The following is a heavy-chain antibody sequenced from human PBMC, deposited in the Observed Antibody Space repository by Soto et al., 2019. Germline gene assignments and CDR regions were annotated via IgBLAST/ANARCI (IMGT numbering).Heavy chain of an antibody. D-gene: IGHD1-7*01. V-gene: IGHV3-23*01. CDR3: AIQELELLDAFDI. Sequence: GGSLRLSCAASGFTFSSYAMSWVRQAPGKGLEWVSAISGSGGSTYYADSVKGRVTISRDNSKNTLYLQMNSLRAEDTAVYYCAIQELELLDAFDIWGQGTMVTVSS. CDR1: GFTFSSYA. CDR2: ISGSGGST. J-gene: IGHJ3*02.